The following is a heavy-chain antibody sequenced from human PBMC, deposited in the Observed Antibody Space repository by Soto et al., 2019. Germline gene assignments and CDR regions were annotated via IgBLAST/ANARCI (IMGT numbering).Heavy chain of an antibody. Sequence: QVQLQESGPGLVKPSETLSLTCTVSGDFISSHYWSWIRQPPGKGLEWIGYISYSGNTNYSPSLKSRVTVSVDTSNKQLSLELTSLTAADTAVYYCVRHVHLTTNDLWGQGTLVTVSS. CDR1: GDFISSHY. CDR2: ISYSGNT. J-gene: IGHJ5*02. CDR3: VRHVHLTTNDL. D-gene: IGHD1-1*01. V-gene: IGHV4-59*08.